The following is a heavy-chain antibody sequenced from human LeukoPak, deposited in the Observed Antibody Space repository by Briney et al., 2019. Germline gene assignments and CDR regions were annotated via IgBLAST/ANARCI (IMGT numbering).Heavy chain of an antibody. CDR1: GGSISSYY. V-gene: IGHV4-4*07. CDR3: ARDLGGCSGGSCSNWFDP. J-gene: IGHJ5*02. Sequence: PSQTLSPTCTVAGGSISSYYWSWVRQPAGEGLEWIGRIYTSGSTNYNPSLKSRVTMSVDTSKNQFSLKLSSVTAADTAVYYCARDLGGCSGGSCSNWFDPWGQGTLVTVSS. CDR2: IYTSGST. D-gene: IGHD2-15*01.